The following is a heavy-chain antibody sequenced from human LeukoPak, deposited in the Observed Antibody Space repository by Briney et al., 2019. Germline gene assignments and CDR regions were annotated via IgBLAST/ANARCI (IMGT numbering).Heavy chain of an antibody. Sequence: GGSLRLSCVFSGFTFSSYAMSWVRQAPRKGLEWVSSLSGSGGSTYYADSVKGRFTISRDNSKNTLYLQMNSLRVEDTAVYYCAKDSAAGFRDYWGQGTLVTVSS. CDR2: LSGSGGST. D-gene: IGHD6-13*01. V-gene: IGHV3-23*01. CDR1: GFTFSSYA. CDR3: AKDSAAGFRDY. J-gene: IGHJ4*02.